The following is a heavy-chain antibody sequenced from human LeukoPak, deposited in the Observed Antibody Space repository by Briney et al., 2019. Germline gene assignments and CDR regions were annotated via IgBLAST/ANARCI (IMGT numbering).Heavy chain of an antibody. J-gene: IGHJ4*02. Sequence: ASVKVSCKASGYTFTSYGISWVRQAPGQGLEWMGWISAYNGNANYAQKLQGRVTMTTDTSTSTAYMELRSLRSDDTAVYYCARAPSTYGGNLLDYWGQGTLVTVSS. CDR3: ARAPSTYGGNLLDY. CDR2: ISAYNGNA. CDR1: GYTFTSYG. D-gene: IGHD4-23*01. V-gene: IGHV1-18*01.